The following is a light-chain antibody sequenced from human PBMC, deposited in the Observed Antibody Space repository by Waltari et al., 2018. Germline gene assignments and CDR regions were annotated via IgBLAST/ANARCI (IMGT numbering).Light chain of an antibody. Sequence: QSALTQPASVSGSPGQSITISCTGTSSDIGGYNYVSWYQQHPGKAPKLLICDVNGCPSGVSARFSGSKSGSTASLTISGLQAEDEADYYCSSYTSSSTWVFGGGTKLTVL. V-gene: IGLV2-14*03. CDR1: SSDIGGYNY. J-gene: IGLJ3*02. CDR3: SSYTSSSTWV. CDR2: DVN.